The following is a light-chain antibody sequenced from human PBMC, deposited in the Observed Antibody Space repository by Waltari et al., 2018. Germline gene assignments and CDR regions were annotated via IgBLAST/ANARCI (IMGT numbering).Light chain of an antibody. CDR3: QQYYSTFT. CDR2: WAS. CDR1: QSVLYSSNNKNY. Sequence: DIVMTQSPDSLAVSLCERATINCKSSQSVLYSSNNKNYLAWYQQKPGQPPKLLIYWASTRESGVPDRFSGSGSGTDFTLTISSLQAEDVAVYYCQQYYSTFTFGGGTKVEIK. V-gene: IGKV4-1*01. J-gene: IGKJ4*01.